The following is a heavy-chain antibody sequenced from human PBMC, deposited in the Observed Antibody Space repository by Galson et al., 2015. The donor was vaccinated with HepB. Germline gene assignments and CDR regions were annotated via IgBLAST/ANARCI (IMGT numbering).Heavy chain of an antibody. CDR2: IKQDGSEK. V-gene: IGHV3-7*03. CDR1: GFTFSSYW. J-gene: IGHJ2*01. CDR3: ARAGEAYCGGDCYPGGYFDL. D-gene: IGHD2-21*02. Sequence: SLRLSCAASGFTFSSYWMRWVRQAPGKGLEWVANIKQDGSEKYYVDSVKGRFTISRDNAKNSLYLQMNSLRAEDTAVYYCARAGEAYCGGDCYPGGYFDLWGRGTLVTVSS.